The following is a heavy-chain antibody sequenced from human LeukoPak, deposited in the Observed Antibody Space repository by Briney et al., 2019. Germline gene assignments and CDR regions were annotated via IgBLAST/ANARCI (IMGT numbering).Heavy chain of an antibody. V-gene: IGHV4-4*07. J-gene: IGHJ4*02. Sequence: ASETLSLTCTVSGGSISSYYWSWIRQPAGKGLEWIGRIYTSGSTNYNPSLKSRVTMSVDTSKNQFSLKLSSVTAADTAVYYCARLVLRYFDWLLSRYFDYWGQGTLVTVSS. CDR1: GGSISSYY. D-gene: IGHD3-9*01. CDR2: IYTSGST. CDR3: ARLVLRYFDWLLSRYFDY.